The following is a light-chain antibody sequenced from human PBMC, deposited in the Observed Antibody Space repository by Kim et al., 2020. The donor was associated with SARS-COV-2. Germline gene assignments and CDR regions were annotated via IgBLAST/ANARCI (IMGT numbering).Light chain of an antibody. CDR3: LQYSNDPRT. J-gene: IGKJ2*02. Sequence: IQVTQSPSSLSASVGDRVTITCRSSQDVTKYLVWIQQKPGEAPKFLIFAASTLRGGVPSRFSGSGSGTEFTLTISYLQPDDVATYYCLQYSNDPRTFGQGTKVDIK. V-gene: IGKV1-16*01. CDR1: QDVTKY. CDR2: AAS.